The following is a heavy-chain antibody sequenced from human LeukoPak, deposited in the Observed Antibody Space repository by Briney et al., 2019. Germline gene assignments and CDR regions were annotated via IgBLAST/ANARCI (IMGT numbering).Heavy chain of an antibody. CDR1: GGSISSYY. Sequence: SETLSLTCTVSGGSISSYYWSWIRQPPGKGLGWIGYIYYSGSTNYNPSLKGRVTISVDTSKNQFSLKLSSVTAADTAVYYCARGGGNWGLDYWGQGTLVTVSS. J-gene: IGHJ4*02. V-gene: IGHV4-59*01. CDR3: ARGGGNWGLDY. D-gene: IGHD7-27*01. CDR2: IYYSGST.